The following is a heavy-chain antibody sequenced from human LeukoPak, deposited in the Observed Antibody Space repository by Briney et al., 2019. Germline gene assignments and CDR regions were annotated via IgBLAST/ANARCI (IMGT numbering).Heavy chain of an antibody. Sequence: PGGSLRLSCAASGFTFSSYAMSWVRQAPGKGLEWVSAISGSGGSTYYADSVKGRFTISRDNSKNTLYLQMNSPRAEDTAVYYCAKWVGGYCSGGSCYNYYYYYMDVWGKGTTVTVSS. CDR1: GFTFSSYA. CDR2: ISGSGGST. D-gene: IGHD2-15*01. V-gene: IGHV3-23*01. CDR3: AKWVGGYCSGGSCYNYYYYYMDV. J-gene: IGHJ6*03.